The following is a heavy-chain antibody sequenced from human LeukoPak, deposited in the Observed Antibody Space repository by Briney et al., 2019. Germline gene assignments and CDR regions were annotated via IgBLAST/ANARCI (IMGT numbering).Heavy chain of an antibody. J-gene: IGHJ4*02. CDR2: IKQDGSEK. Sequence: PGGSLRLSCAASGFTFGSYAMSWVRQAPGKGLEWVANIKQDGSEKYYVDSVKGRFTISRDNAKNSLYLQMNSLRAEDTALYYCAKVDNYGIAAAGPYQGCFDYWGQGTLVTVSS. D-gene: IGHD6-13*01. CDR3: AKVDNYGIAAAGPYQGCFDY. V-gene: IGHV3-7*03. CDR1: GFTFGSYA.